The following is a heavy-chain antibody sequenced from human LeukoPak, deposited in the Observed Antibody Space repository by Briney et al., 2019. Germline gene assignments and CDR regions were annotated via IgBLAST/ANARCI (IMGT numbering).Heavy chain of an antibody. CDR2: ISVYNGKT. Sequence: ASVKVSCKASGYTFTSYGVTWVRQAPGQGLEWMGWISVYNGKTNYAQKLQGRVTMTTDISTSTAYMELRSLRSDDTAVYYCARDPYFYDSSGYYLYHYYYGMDVWGQGTTVTVSS. CDR3: ARDPYFYDSSGYYLYHYYYGMDV. D-gene: IGHD3-22*01. CDR1: GYTFTSYG. V-gene: IGHV1-18*01. J-gene: IGHJ6*02.